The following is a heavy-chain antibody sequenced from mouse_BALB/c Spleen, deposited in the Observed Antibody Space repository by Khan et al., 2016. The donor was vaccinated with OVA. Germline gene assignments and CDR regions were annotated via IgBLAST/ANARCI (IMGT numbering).Heavy chain of an antibody. V-gene: IGHV9-4*02. J-gene: IGHJ1*01. D-gene: IGHD2-12*01. Sequence: QEVQSGPELKKPGETVRISCKASGYTFTTAGMQWVQKMPGKGLKWIGWIITHSGVPKYAEDFKGRFAFSLETSARTAYLQITNLKNEDTATYFCASGYSYGWFFDVWGAGTTVTVSS. CDR3: ASGYSYGWFFDV. CDR1: GYTFTTAG. CDR2: IITHSGVP.